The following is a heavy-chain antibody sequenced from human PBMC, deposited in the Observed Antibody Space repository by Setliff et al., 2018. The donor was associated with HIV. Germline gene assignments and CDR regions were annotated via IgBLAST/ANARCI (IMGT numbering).Heavy chain of an antibody. Sequence: PGGSLRLSCAASGFTFESYWLSWVRQAPGKGLEWVANIKEDGSEKYYVDSVKGRFTISRDNTMNSLYLQMNSLRAEDTAVYYCARLGDIFAYYNYYYLDVWGKGTTVTVSS. V-gene: IGHV3-7*03. CDR2: IKEDGSEK. D-gene: IGHD3-10*01. CDR1: GFTFESYW. J-gene: IGHJ6*03. CDR3: ARLGDIFAYYNYYYLDV.